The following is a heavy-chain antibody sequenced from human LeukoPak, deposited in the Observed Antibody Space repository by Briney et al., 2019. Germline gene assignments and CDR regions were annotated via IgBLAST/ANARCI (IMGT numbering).Heavy chain of an antibody. V-gene: IGHV3-66*03. Sequence: GGSLRLSCVASGFSFSSYGMSWVRQAPGKAPEWVSLLYSNGGTYYADSVKGRFIISRDNSKNTLYLQMNNLRVEDTAVYHCVRDRAEGRAWVEFDPWGQGTVVTVSS. CDR2: LYSNGGT. CDR1: GFSFSSYG. CDR3: VRDRAEGRAWVEFDP. J-gene: IGHJ5*02.